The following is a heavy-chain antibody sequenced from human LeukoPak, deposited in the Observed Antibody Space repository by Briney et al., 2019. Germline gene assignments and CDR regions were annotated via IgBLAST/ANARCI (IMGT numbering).Heavy chain of an antibody. CDR1: GITFRNVS. D-gene: IGHD3-16*01. J-gene: IGHJ1*01. Sequence: PGGSLRLSCAASGITFRNVSMNWVRQAPGKGLVWISRINSDGRSTSYADSVKGRFTISRDNAENTLYLQMNSLRAEDTAVYYCVRGGSTHFQHWGQGTLVTVSS. V-gene: IGHV3-74*01. CDR3: VRGGSTHFQH. CDR2: INSDGRST.